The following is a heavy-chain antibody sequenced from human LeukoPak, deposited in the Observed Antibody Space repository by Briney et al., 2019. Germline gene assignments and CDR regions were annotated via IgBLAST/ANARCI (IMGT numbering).Heavy chain of an antibody. CDR3: SKDPNGDYVGAFDM. CDR1: GLTFSNYA. CDR2: ITGSGRGT. D-gene: IGHD4-17*01. Sequence: GGSLRLSCTASGLTFSNYATTWVRQAPGKGLEWVSSITGSGRGTYYADSVKGRFSVSRDNSQNTVFLHMNSLRADDTALYYCSKDPNGDYVGAFDMWGPGTMVTVSS. J-gene: IGHJ3*02. V-gene: IGHV3-23*01.